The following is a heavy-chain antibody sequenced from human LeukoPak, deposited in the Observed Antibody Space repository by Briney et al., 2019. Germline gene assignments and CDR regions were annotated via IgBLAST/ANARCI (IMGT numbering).Heavy chain of an antibody. J-gene: IGHJ3*02. CDR3: ARDLCGVDSDSSCGDAFDI. CDR2: TYTSGST. V-gene: IGHV4-61*02. CDR1: GGSISSGSYY. Sequence: SQTLSLTCTVSGGSISSGSYYWSWIRQPAGKGLEWIGRTYTSGSTNYNPSLKSRVTISVDTSKNQFSLKLSSVTAADTAVYYCARDLCGVDSDSSCGDAFDIWGQGTMVTVSS. D-gene: IGHD6-6*01.